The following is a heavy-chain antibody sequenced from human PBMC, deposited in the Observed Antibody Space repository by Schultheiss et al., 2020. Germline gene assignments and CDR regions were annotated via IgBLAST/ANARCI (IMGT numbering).Heavy chain of an antibody. CDR2: ISSSSSYI. CDR1: GFTFSSYG. Sequence: GGSLRLSCAASGFTFSSYGMHWVRQAPGKGLEWVSSISSSSSYIYYADSVKGRFTISRDNSKNTLYLQMNSLRAEDTAVYYCASLWELPGDVDYWGQGTLVTVSS. CDR3: ASLWELPGDVDY. V-gene: IGHV3-21*01. D-gene: IGHD1-26*01. J-gene: IGHJ4*02.